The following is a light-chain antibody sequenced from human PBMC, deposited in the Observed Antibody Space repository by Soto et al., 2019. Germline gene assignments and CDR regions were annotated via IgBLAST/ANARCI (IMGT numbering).Light chain of an antibody. J-gene: IGKJ1*01. CDR3: QQYGSSPRA. V-gene: IGKV3-20*01. Sequence: EIVMTQSPGTLSLSPGERATLSCRASQSVSNNYLAWYQQKPGQAPRLLIYDAFRRATGIPDKFSGSGSGTDFTLTISRLEPEDFAVYYCQQYGSSPRAFGQGTKVEIK. CDR2: DAF. CDR1: QSVSNNY.